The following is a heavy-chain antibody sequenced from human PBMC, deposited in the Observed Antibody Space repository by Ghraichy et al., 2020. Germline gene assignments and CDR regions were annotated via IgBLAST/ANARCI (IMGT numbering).Heavy chain of an antibody. CDR3: ARAAGRAQKPYYYYYYMDV. J-gene: IGHJ6*03. CDR1: GFTFSSYW. CDR2: IKQDGSEK. Sequence: GGSLRLSCAASGFTFSSYWMSWVRQAPGKGLEWVANIKQDGSEKYYVDSVKGRFTISRDNAKNSLYLQMNSLRAEDTAVYYCARAAGRAQKPYYYYYYMDVWGKGTTVTVSS. D-gene: IGHD1-26*01. V-gene: IGHV3-7*01.